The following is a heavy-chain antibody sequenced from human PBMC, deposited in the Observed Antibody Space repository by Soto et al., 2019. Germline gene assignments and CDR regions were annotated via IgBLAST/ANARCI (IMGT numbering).Heavy chain of an antibody. CDR3: ASGLRFLECLLYVEDY. J-gene: IGHJ4*02. D-gene: IGHD3-3*01. Sequence: EVQLVESGGGLVKPGGSLRLSCAASGFTFRSYSMNWVRQAPGKGLEWVSSISSSSSYIYYADSVKGRFTISRDNAKNSLYLQMNSLRAEDTAVYYCASGLRFLECLLYVEDYCGQGTLVTVSS. V-gene: IGHV3-21*01. CDR1: GFTFRSYS. CDR2: ISSSSSYI.